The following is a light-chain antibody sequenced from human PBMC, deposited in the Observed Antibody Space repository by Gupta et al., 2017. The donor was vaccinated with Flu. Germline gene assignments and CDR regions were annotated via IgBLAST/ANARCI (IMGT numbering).Light chain of an antibody. V-gene: IGKV3-15*01. Sequence: EIVMTKLQATLSVSPGERATLSCRASQSLSSDLDWYQQKPAQAPRLLIYCASTRATGIPARFSGSGSGTDFTLTISSLQSEDFAVYYCQQYHNWPPITFGQGTRLEIK. CDR1: QSLSSD. CDR3: QQYHNWPPIT. J-gene: IGKJ5*01. CDR2: CAS.